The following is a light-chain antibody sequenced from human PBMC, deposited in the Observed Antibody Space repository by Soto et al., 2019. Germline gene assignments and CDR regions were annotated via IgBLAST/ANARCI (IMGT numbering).Light chain of an antibody. CDR2: GAS. V-gene: IGKV3-15*01. Sequence: QSLATTSVSQGERVTLSFWASQSVSSRVAWYHQKPGQSPRLLLYGASTRATGIAARFSGSGSGTEFTLTISSLQSEDFGVYCCHQYNNLWTFGQGTKVDIK. CDR3: HQYNNLWT. CDR1: QSVSSR. J-gene: IGKJ1*01.